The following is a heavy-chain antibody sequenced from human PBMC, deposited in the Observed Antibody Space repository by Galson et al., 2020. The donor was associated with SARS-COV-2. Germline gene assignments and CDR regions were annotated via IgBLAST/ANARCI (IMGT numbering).Heavy chain of an antibody. CDR3: ARGSSSNAFDI. CDR1: GFTFSTYG. J-gene: IGHJ3*02. D-gene: IGHD3-10*01. V-gene: IGHV3-33*01. CDR2: IWYDGSNK. Sequence: TGGYLRLSCEASGFTFSTYGMDWVRQAPGKGLEWVAVIWYDGSNKYYADSVKGRFTISRDNSKNTLYLQMNSLRADDTAVYYCARGSSSNAFDIWGQGTMVTVSS.